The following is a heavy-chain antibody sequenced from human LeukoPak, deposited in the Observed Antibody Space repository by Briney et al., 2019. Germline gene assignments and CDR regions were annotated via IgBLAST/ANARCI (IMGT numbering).Heavy chain of an antibody. V-gene: IGHV3-7*01. D-gene: IGHD2-15*01. CDR2: IKQDGSDK. CDR1: GFTFSSYW. CDR3: ARGADGVSSNSRGWFDP. J-gene: IGHJ5*02. Sequence: GGSLRLSCVASGFTFSSYWMTWVRQAPGKGLEWVANIKQDGSDKYYVDSVKGRFTISRDNAKTSLSLQMNSLRAEDTAVYSCARGADGVSSNSRGWFDPWGQGTLVTVSS.